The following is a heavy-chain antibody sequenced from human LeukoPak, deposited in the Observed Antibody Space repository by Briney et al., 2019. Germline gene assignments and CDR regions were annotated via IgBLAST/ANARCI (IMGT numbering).Heavy chain of an antibody. D-gene: IGHD5-18*01. CDR2: INPDGNKK. V-gene: IGHV3-7*01. J-gene: IGHJ4*02. Sequence: GGSLRLSCAVSGLTFSSSWMDWVRQAPGKGLEWVASINPDGNKKYSADSVKGRFTISRDNAENSLYLQMNSLRVEDTAFYYCARDLAYSRLDYWGQGVLVTVSS. CDR1: GLTFSSSW. CDR3: ARDLAYSRLDY.